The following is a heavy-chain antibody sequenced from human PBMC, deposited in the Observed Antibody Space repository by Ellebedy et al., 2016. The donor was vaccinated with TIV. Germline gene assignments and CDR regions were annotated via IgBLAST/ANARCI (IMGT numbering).Heavy chain of an antibody. CDR2: IGCSGGGA. J-gene: IGHJ3*02. CDR1: GFTFRSYA. Sequence: GESLKISCAASGFTFRSYAMSWVRQAPGKGLEWVSAIGCSGGGAYYADSVKGRFTISRDNSKNTLYLQMSSLRAEDTAFYYCAKDGLTFRIVGSSGYYFAFDIWGQGAMVTVSS. V-gene: IGHV3-23*01. CDR3: AKDGLTFRIVGSSGYYFAFDI. D-gene: IGHD3-22*01.